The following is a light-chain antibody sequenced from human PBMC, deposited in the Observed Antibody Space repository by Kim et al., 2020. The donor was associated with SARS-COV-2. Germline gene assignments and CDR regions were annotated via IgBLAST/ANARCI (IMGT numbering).Light chain of an antibody. Sequence: LSPEERATLSCRASQSVSSSYLAWYQQKPGQAPRLLIYGASSRATGIPDRFSGSGSGTDFTLTISRLEPEDFAVYYCQQYGSSPYTFGQGTKLEI. CDR2: GAS. V-gene: IGKV3-20*01. J-gene: IGKJ2*01. CDR3: QQYGSSPYT. CDR1: QSVSSSY.